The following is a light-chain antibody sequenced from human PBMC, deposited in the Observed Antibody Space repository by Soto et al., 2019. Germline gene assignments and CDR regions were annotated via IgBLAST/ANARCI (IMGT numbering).Light chain of an antibody. CDR3: QWYDWSPL. CDR2: GAS. CDR1: QSVRSTH. V-gene: IGKV3-20*01. J-gene: IGKJ4*01. Sequence: EIVLTQSPGTLSLSPGERATLSCRASQSVRSTHLAWYQQKPGQPPRLLIYGASSRATGISDRFSGSGSGTYFTLTISRLHPEDSAVYYCQWYDWSPLFGGGTKVEI.